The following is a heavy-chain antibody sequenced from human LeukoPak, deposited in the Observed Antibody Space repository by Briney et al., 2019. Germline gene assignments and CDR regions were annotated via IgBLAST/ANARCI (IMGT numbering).Heavy chain of an antibody. CDR2: INHSGST. D-gene: IGHD3-16*01. Sequence: SGTLSLTCAVSGDSISSSNWWSWVRQPPGKGLEWIGEINHSGSTNYNPSLKSRVTISLDKSKNQFSLKLSSVTAADTAVYYCARDLVGDPIWGQGTMVTVSS. J-gene: IGHJ3*02. CDR1: GDSISSSNW. CDR3: ARDLVGDPI. V-gene: IGHV4-4*02.